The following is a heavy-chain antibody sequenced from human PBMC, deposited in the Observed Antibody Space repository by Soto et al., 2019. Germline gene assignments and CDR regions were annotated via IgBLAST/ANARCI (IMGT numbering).Heavy chain of an antibody. D-gene: IGHD3-10*01. Sequence: QVQLVESGGGVVQPGRSLRLSCAASGFPFSSYGMHWVREAPGKGLEWVAVISYDGSNKYYADSVKGRFTISRDHSASTLYLQMNSLRPEDTALYYCVGGQYYFDYRGQGTLGTVSP. CDR3: VGGQYYFDY. CDR2: ISYDGSNK. J-gene: IGHJ4*02. CDR1: GFPFSSYG. V-gene: IGHV3-30*03.